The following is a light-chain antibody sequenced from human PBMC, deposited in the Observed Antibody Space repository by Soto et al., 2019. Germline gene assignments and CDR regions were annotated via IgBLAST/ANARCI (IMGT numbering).Light chain of an antibody. CDR1: QSVSSN. CDR2: GAS. V-gene: IGKV3-15*01. Sequence: EIVMTQSPATLSVSPGERATLSCRASQSVSSNLAWYQQKPGQAPGLLIYGASTRATGIPARFSGSGSGTAFTLPISSLQSEDFAVYYCQQYNNWPRTFGQGTKVEIK. CDR3: QQYNNWPRT. J-gene: IGKJ1*01.